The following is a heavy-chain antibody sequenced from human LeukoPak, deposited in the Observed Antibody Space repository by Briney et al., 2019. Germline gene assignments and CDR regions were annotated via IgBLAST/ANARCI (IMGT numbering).Heavy chain of an antibody. J-gene: IGHJ4*02. CDR2: ISSSGSTI. CDR1: GFTFSSYE. CDR3: ARVPLAGEADY. V-gene: IGHV3-48*03. D-gene: IGHD1-14*01. Sequence: PGGSLRLSCAASGFTFSSYEMNWVRQAPGKGLEWVSYISSSGSTIYYADSVKGRFTISRDNAKNSLYLQMNSLRAEDTAVYYCARVPLAGEADYWGQGTLVTVSS.